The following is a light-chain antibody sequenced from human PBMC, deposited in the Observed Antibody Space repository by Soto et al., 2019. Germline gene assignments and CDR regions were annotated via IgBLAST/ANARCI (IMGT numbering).Light chain of an antibody. Sequence: EVVLTQSPATLSLSPGDRATLSCRASQSVNNFLAWYQQKPGQTPRLLIYDASKRATGIPGRFSGSGSGTDFTLTISSLEPEDFAVYYCQHRSNWPPALSFGGGTKVDIK. CDR1: QSVNNF. J-gene: IGKJ4*01. V-gene: IGKV3-11*01. CDR3: QHRSNWPPALS. CDR2: DAS.